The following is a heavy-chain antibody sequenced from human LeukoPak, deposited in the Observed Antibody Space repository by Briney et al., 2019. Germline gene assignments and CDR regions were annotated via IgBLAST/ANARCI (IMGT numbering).Heavy chain of an antibody. D-gene: IGHD2-15*01. CDR2: INPSGGST. J-gene: IGHJ6*03. CDR1: GYTFTSYY. V-gene: IGHV1-46*01. Sequence: GASVKVSCKASGYTFTSYYMHWVRQAPGQGLEWMGIINPSGGSTSYAQKFQGRVTMTRDMSTSTVYMELSSLRSEDTAVYYCARDWCGSCHLVAYYYYMDVWGKGTTVTVSS. CDR3: ARDWCGSCHLVAYYYYMDV.